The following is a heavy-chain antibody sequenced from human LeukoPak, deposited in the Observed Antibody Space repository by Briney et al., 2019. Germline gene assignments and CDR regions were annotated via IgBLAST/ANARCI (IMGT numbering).Heavy chain of an antibody. Sequence: GGSLRLSCAASGFTFSSYWMHWVRQAPGKGLMWVARIKSDGSTIYADSVQGRFIISRDNAKNMVYLQMNSLRADDTAIYYCTRAITYFYGSVTYDWFDSWGQGTRVTVSS. V-gene: IGHV3-74*01. D-gene: IGHD3-10*01. CDR3: TRAITYFYGSVTYDWFDS. CDR1: GFTFSSYW. J-gene: IGHJ5*01. CDR2: IKSDGST.